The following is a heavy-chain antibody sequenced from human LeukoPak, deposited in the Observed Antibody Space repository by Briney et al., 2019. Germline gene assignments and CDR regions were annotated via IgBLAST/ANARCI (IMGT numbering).Heavy chain of an antibody. Sequence: MPSETLSLTCTVSGGSISSYYWTWSRQPPGKGLEWIGYIHYTGSTNYNPSLKSRVTISVDTSKNQLSLRLTSVTAADTAVYYCARSLFPYYYDSSAYFPFDYWGQGTLVTVSS. D-gene: IGHD3-22*01. J-gene: IGHJ4*02. V-gene: IGHV4-59*01. CDR1: GGSISSYY. CDR2: IHYTGST. CDR3: ARSLFPYYYDSSAYFPFDY.